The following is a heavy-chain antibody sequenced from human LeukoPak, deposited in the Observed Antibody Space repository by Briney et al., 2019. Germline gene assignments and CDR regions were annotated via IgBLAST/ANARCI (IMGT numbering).Heavy chain of an antibody. Sequence: TGGSLRLSCAGSGFTFSSYEMNWVRQAPGKGLEWVSYISSSGSTIYYADSVKGRFTISRDNAKNSLYLQMNSPRAEDTAVYYCARTLNYYYDSSGYTPVDAFDIWGQGTMVTVSS. CDR1: GFTFSSYE. D-gene: IGHD3-22*01. CDR3: ARTLNYYYDSSGYTPVDAFDI. CDR2: ISSSGSTI. J-gene: IGHJ3*02. V-gene: IGHV3-48*03.